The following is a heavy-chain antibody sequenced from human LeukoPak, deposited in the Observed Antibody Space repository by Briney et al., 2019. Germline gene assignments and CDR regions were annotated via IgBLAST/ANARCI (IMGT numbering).Heavy chain of an antibody. CDR1: GFTFNTYA. D-gene: IGHD3-10*01. J-gene: IGHJ4*02. CDR2: VSGSGDTT. CDR3: AKDAGSGSPDYFDY. V-gene: IGHV3-23*01. Sequence: GGSLRLSCAASGFTFNTYAMSWVRQAPGRGLEWVSTVSGSGDTTYYADSVRGRFTISRDNSKNALYLQMNSLRAEDTAVYYCAKDAGSGSPDYFDYWGQGTLVTVSS.